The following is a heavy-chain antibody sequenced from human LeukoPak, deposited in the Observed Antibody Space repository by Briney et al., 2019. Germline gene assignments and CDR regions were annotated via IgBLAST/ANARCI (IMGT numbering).Heavy chain of an antibody. CDR1: GFTFSNAW. CDR2: IKSKTDGGTT. J-gene: IGHJ4*02. CDR3: TTRGVNYDFWRGYYSFDY. Sequence: GGSLRLSCAASGFTFSNAWMSWVRQAPGKGLEWVGLIKSKTDGGTTGYAAPVKGRFTISRDDSKNTMYLQMNSLKTEDTAVYYCTTRGVNYDFWRGYYSFDYWGQGTLVTVSS. D-gene: IGHD3-3*01. V-gene: IGHV3-15*01.